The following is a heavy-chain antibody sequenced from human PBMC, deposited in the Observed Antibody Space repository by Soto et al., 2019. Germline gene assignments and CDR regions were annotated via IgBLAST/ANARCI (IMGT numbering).Heavy chain of an antibody. J-gene: IGHJ1*01. CDR2: ISYDGSNK. CDR1: GFTFSSYA. CDR3: ARDRRDGYNSAEYFQH. D-gene: IGHD1-1*01. V-gene: IGHV3-30-3*01. Sequence: QVQLVESGGGVVQPGRSLRLSCAASGFTFSSYAMHWVRQAPGKGLEWVAVISYDGSNKYYADSVKGRFTISRDNSKNTLYLQMNSLRAEDTAVYYCARDRRDGYNSAEYFQHWGQGTLVTVSS.